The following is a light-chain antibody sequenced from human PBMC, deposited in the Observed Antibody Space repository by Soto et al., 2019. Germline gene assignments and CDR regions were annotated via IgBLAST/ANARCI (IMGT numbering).Light chain of an antibody. V-gene: IGKV3-11*01. Sequence: ALSPSLATLSSSHHPRATLSCRAIQSVGSYLAWYQQKPGQAPRLLIYDASNRATGIPARFSGSGSGTDFTLTISSREPEDFAVYYCQQRRNGPSMYPFGQGTKVDI. J-gene: IGKJ2*01. CDR2: DAS. CDR3: QQRRNGPSMYP. CDR1: QSVGSY.